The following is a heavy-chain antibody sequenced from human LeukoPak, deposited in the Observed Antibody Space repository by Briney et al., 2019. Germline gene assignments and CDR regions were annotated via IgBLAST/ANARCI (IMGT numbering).Heavy chain of an antibody. CDR1: GGSISSGDYY. Sequence: SETLSLTCTVSGGSISSGDYYWSWIRQPPGKGLEWIGYIYYSGSTYYNPSLKSRVTISVDTSKNQFSLKLSSVTAADTAVYYCARAIFGVVIGHPYYMDVWGKGTTVTVSS. CDR3: ARAIFGVVIGHPYYMDV. CDR2: IYYSGST. J-gene: IGHJ6*03. D-gene: IGHD3-3*01. V-gene: IGHV4-30-4*08.